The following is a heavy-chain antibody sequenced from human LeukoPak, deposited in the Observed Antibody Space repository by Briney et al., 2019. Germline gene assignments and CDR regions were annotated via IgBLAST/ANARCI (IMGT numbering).Heavy chain of an antibody. CDR1: SGSITRHY. J-gene: IGHJ4*02. CDR3: ARHPGRLFDY. Sequence: SETLSLTCTVSSGSITRHYWTWIRQPPGKGLEWIGYIHYGGSTNYNPSLKSRVTISVDTSKNQFSLKLSSVTAADTAVYYCARHPGRLFDYWGQGTLVTVSS. V-gene: IGHV4-59*08. CDR2: IHYGGST.